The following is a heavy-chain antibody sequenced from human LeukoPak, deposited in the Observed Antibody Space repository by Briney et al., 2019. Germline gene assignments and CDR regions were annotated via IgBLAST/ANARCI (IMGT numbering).Heavy chain of an antibody. CDR1: RFTFSNYW. D-gene: IGHD1-1*01. V-gene: IGHV3-7*01. CDR2: INQDGSEK. CDR3: ARNRGTSD. Sequence: GGSLRLSCAASRFTFSNYWMNWFRQAPGKGLEWVANINQDGSEKNYVDSVKGRFTISRDNAENSLYLQMNSLRAEDTAVYYCARNRGTSDWGQGTRVTVSS. J-gene: IGHJ4*02.